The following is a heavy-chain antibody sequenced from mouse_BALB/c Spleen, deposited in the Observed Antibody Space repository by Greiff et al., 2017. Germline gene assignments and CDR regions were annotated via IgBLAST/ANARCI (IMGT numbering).Heavy chain of an antibody. CDR3: ATHYWYGSLRCYAMDY. CDR2: ISSGGGST. V-gene: IGHV5-12-1*01. Sequence: EVKVVESGGGLVKPGGSLKLSCAASGFAFSSYDMSWVRQTPEKGLEWVAYISSGGGSTYYPDTVKGRFTISRDNAKNTLYLQMSSLKSEDTAMYYCATHYWYGSLRCYAMDYWGQGTSVTVSS. J-gene: IGHJ4*01. D-gene: IGHD1-1*01. CDR1: GFAFSSYD.